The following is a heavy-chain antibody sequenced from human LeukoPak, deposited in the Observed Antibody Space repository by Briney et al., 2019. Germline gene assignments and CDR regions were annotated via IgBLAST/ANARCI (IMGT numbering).Heavy chain of an antibody. CDR1: GFTFSISW. J-gene: IGHJ4*02. D-gene: IGHD6-6*01. CDR3: AKFYSSSSGGFDY. CDR2: INQDGSER. Sequence: PPGGSLRLSCAASGFTFSISWMSWVRQTPGKGLEWVANINQDGSERYYVDSVKGRFTISRDNAKNSLYLQMNSLRAEDTAVYYCAKFYSSSSGGFDYWGQGTLVTVSS. V-gene: IGHV3-7*01.